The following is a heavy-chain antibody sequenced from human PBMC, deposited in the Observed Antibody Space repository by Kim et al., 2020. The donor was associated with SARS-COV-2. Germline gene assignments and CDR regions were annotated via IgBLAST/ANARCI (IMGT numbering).Heavy chain of an antibody. V-gene: IGHV3-11*06. Sequence: GRFTISRDNAKNSLYLQMNSLRAEDTAVYYCARDRSSGWTDYYYYYGMDVWGQGTTVTVSS. D-gene: IGHD6-19*01. CDR3: ARDRSSGWTDYYYYYGMDV. J-gene: IGHJ6*02.